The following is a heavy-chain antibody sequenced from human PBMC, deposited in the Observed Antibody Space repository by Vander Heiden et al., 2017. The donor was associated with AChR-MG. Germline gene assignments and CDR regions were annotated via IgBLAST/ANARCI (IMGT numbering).Heavy chain of an antibody. J-gene: IGHJ6*02. CDR1: GFNSSSYS. V-gene: IGHV3-21*01. D-gene: IGHD3-10*01. Sequence: EVQLVESGGGLVKPGGSLRLSCAASGFNSSSYSMNWVRQAPGKGLEWVSSISSSSSYIYYADSVKGLFTISRDNAKNSLYLQMNSLRAEDTAVYYCARDRGVMVNFYYYGMDVWGQGTTVTVSS. CDR3: ARDRGVMVNFYYYGMDV. CDR2: ISSSSSYI.